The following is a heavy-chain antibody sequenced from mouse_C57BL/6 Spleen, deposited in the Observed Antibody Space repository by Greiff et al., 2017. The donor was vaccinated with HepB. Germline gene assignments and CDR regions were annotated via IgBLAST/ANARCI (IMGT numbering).Heavy chain of an antibody. Sequence: VQLQQSGAKLVRPGTSVKMSCKASGYTFTNYWIGWAKQRPGHGLEWIGDIYPGGGYTNYNEKFKGKATLTADKSSSTAYMQFSSLTSEDSAIYYCARGDYYGSSHYFDYWGQGTTLTVSS. V-gene: IGHV1-63*01. CDR2: IYPGGGYT. CDR3: ARGDYYGSSHYFDY. CDR1: GYTFTNYW. J-gene: IGHJ2*01. D-gene: IGHD1-1*01.